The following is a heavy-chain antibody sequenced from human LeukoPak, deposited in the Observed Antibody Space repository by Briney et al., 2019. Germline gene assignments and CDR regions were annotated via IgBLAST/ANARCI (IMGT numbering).Heavy chain of an antibody. D-gene: IGHD2-2*02. V-gene: IGHV4-30-4*08. Sequence: PSETLSLTCTVSGGSISSGDYYWSWIRQPPGKGLEWIGYIDYSGSTYYNPSLKSRVTISVDTSKNQFSLKLSSVTAADTAVYYCARTDCSSTSCYISFDYWGQGTLVTVSS. CDR1: GGSISSGDYY. CDR3: ARTDCSSTSCYISFDY. J-gene: IGHJ4*02. CDR2: IDYSGST.